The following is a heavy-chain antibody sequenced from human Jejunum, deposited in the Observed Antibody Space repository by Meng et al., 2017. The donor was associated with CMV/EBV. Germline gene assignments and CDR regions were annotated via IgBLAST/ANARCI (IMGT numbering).Heavy chain of an antibody. CDR2: IRYDGSDE. CDR3: AKGFCSGTDCYTDYYYGMDV. D-gene: IGHD2-2*02. CDR1: YG. Sequence: YGRHWVRQAPGKGLEWVTFIRYDGSDEYYADSVKGRFTISRDNSKNTLYLEMKSLGPEDTAVYYCAKGFCSGTDCYTDYYYGMDVWGQGTTVTVSS. V-gene: IGHV3-30*02. J-gene: IGHJ6*02.